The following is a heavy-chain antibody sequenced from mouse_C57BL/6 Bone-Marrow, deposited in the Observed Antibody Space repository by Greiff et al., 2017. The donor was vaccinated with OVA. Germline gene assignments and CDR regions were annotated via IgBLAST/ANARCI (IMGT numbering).Heavy chain of an antibody. CDR3: AREGIYFDY. V-gene: IGHV1-50*01. D-gene: IGHD1-1*01. J-gene: IGHJ2*01. CDR1: GYTFTSYW. Sequence: QVQLQQPGAELVKPGASVKLSCKASGYTFTSYWMQWVKQRPGQGLEWIGEIDPSDSYTNYNQKFKGKATLTVDTSSSTAYMQLSILTSEDSAVYYCAREGIYFDYWGQGTTLTVSS. CDR2: IDPSDSYT.